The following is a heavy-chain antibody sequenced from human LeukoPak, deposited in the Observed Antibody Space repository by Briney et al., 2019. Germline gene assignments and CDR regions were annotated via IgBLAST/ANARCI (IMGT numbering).Heavy chain of an antibody. CDR1: GFIFDDYA. CDR3: AREGGYQYYYAMDV. V-gene: IGHV3-9*01. D-gene: IGHD3-16*01. Sequence: PGGSLRLSCAVSGFIFDDYAMRWVRQAPGKGLEWVSGITWGRDNLAYAASVKGRFTISRDNAKNSLYLQMSSLRAEDAAVYYCAREGGYQYYYAMDVWGQGTTVTVSS. J-gene: IGHJ6*02. CDR2: ITWGRDNL.